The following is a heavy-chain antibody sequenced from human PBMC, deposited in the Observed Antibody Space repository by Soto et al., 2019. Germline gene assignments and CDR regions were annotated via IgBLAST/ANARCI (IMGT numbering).Heavy chain of an antibody. CDR3: VRGVIH. J-gene: IGHJ4*02. Sequence: SETLSLTSAAAGVSISSGCYYWSWIRQHPGKGLEWIGYIDYRGSTDYSPSLKSRVTISLDTSKNQFSLKLSSVIAADTAVYFCVRGVIHWGRGTLVTVS. CDR1: GVSISSGCYY. D-gene: IGHD6-13*01. V-gene: IGHV4-31*11. CDR2: IDYRGST.